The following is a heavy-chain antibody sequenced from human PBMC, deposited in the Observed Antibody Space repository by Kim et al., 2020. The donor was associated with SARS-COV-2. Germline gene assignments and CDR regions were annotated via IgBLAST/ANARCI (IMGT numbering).Heavy chain of an antibody. CDR1: GLTFTRHA. CDR3: AKNLGDGYKWRFES. V-gene: IGHV3-23*01. J-gene: IGHJ4*02. CDR2: ASGSGAGT. D-gene: IGHD1-1*01. Sequence: GGSLRLSCAASGLTFTRHAMAWVRQAPGKGLEWISAASGSGAGTFYADYVKGRFTISRDNSKNTLYLQMNALRVEDTATYYCAKNLGDGYKWRFESWGQGALVSVSS.